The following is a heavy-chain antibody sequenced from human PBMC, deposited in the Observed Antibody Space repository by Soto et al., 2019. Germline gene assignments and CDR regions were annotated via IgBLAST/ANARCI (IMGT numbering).Heavy chain of an antibody. Sequence: SETLSLTCDVYGGSFSGYFWNWIRQSPGKGLEWIGKVNHNGRNNYNPSLKSRVTISLDMSKKQISLKLSSVTAADTAVYYCARGGSSDWQVAFDFWGQGTMVTVSS. CDR3: ARGGSSDWQVAFDF. J-gene: IGHJ3*01. CDR1: GGSFSGYF. V-gene: IGHV4-34*01. CDR2: VNHNGRN. D-gene: IGHD6-19*01.